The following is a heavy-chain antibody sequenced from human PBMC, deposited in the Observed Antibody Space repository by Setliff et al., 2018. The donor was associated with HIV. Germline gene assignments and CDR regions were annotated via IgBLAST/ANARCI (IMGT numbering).Heavy chain of an antibody. Sequence: ASVKVSCKASGGAFISHTCTWVRQAPGQGLEWMGRIIPILGIPNYAQNFQGRLTISADKSTRTAYLELSSLRSDDSAVYFCAKEQEIGSYLDPWGQGTLVTVSS. D-gene: IGHD2-2*02. J-gene: IGHJ5*02. CDR3: AKEQEIGSYLDP. CDR2: IIPILGIP. CDR1: GGAFISHT. V-gene: IGHV1-69*04.